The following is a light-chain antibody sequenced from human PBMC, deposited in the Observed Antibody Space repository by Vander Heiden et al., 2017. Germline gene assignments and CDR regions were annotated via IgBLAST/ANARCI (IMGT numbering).Light chain of an antibody. J-gene: IGKJ3*01. V-gene: IGKV4-1*01. Sequence: DIVMTQSPDSLAVSLGETATLTCKSSQRVLYSSNNKNYLAWYQQKPGQPPKLLIYWSSTREAGVPDRFSGSGSGTDFTLTISSLQAEDVAVYYCQQDDSTPRTFGHGTKVDIK. CDR2: WSS. CDR1: QRVLYSSNNKNY. CDR3: QQDDSTPRT.